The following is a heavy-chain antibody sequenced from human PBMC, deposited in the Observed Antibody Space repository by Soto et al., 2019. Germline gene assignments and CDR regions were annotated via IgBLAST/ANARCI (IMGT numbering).Heavy chain of an antibody. V-gene: IGHV2-5*02. D-gene: IGHD5-12*01. J-gene: IGHJ3*02. CDR2: IYWDDDK. CDR1: GFSLSTSGVG. CDR3: AHRGRGYSGYDPDAFDI. Sequence: QITLKESGPPLVKPTQTLTLTCTFSGFSLSTSGVGVGWIRQPPGKALEWLALIYWDDDKRYSPSLKSRLTITKDTSKNQVVLTMTNMDPVDTATYYCAHRGRGYSGYDPDAFDIWGQGTMVTVSS.